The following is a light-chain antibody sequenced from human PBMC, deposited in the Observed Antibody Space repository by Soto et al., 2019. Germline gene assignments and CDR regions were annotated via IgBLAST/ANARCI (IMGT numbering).Light chain of an antibody. Sequence: QSVLTQPRSVSGSPGQSVTISCTGTSSDVGGYNYVSWYQQHPGNAPKLMIYDVSQRPSGVPDRFSGSKSGNTASLTISGLQSEYEADYYCCSYAGIDTYVFLTGNKVTVL. J-gene: IGLJ1*01. CDR1: SSDVGGYNY. CDR2: DVS. CDR3: CSYAGIDTYV. V-gene: IGLV2-11*01.